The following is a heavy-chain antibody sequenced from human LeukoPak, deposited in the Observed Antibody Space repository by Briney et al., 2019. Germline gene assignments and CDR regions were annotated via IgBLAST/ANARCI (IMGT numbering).Heavy chain of an antibody. V-gene: IGHV1-2*04. CDR1: GYTFTGYY. D-gene: IGHD3-22*01. J-gene: IGHJ5*02. CDR2: INPNSGGT. Sequence: GAAVEVSCKASGYTFTGYYMHWVRQAPGQGLEWMGWINPNSGGTNYAQKFQGWVTMTRDTSISTAYMELSRLRSDDTAVYYCARGKTYYYDSSGLNWFDPWGQGTLVTVSS. CDR3: ARGKTYYYDSSGLNWFDP.